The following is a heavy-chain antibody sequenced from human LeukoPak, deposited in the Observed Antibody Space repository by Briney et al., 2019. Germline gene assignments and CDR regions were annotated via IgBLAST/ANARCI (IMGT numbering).Heavy chain of an antibody. V-gene: IGHV3-74*01. Sequence: PGGSLRLSCAASGFTFSSYWMHWVRQAPGKGLVWVSRINSDGSSTSYADSGKGRFTISRDNAKNTLYLQMNSLRAEDTAIYYCATYRQVLLPFESWGQGTLVTVSS. CDR1: GFTFSSYW. CDR3: ATYRQVLLPFES. J-gene: IGHJ4*02. CDR2: INSDGSST. D-gene: IGHD2-8*02.